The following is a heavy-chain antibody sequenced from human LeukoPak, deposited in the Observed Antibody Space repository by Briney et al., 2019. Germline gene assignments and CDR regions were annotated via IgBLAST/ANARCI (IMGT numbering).Heavy chain of an antibody. Sequence: PGRSLRLSCAASGITFRSYGMHWVRQAPGKGVEWVGVIGYDGSNKYYADSVKGRFTISRDNSKNTLYLQMNSLRAEDTAVYYCARDYESVFDYWGQGTLVTVSS. CDR1: GITFRSYG. CDR2: IGYDGSNK. J-gene: IGHJ4*02. V-gene: IGHV3-33*01. D-gene: IGHD3-3*01. CDR3: ARDYESVFDY.